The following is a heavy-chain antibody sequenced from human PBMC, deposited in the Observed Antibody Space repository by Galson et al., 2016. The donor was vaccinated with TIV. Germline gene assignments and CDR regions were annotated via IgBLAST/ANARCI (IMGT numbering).Heavy chain of an antibody. J-gene: IGHJ6*02. CDR3: TRDHPLSTVFIAYPGKTYHGLDV. D-gene: IGHD1-14*01. V-gene: IGHV4-38-2*02. CDR2: ISHSGNA. Sequence: SETLSLTCGVSGYSISSGSFWGWFRQSPGKGLEWIGSISHSGNAHYNPSLMSRVTMSVDTSKNQFSLKLRSVTAADTAVYYCTRDHPLSTVFIAYPGKTYHGLDVWGQGTTVSVSS. CDR1: GYSISSGSF.